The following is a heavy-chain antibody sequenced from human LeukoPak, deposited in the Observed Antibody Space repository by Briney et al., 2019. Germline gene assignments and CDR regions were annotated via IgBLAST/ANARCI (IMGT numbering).Heavy chain of an antibody. CDR1: GFTFRSHW. J-gene: IGHJ4*02. Sequence: GGSLRLSCAACGFTFRSHWMSWVRQAPGKGLEGVANIKQDGREKYYADSVKGRFTISRDNAKNSLYVQMNSLRAEDTAVYYCARGPGGFCSVTSCYTDYWGQGALVTVSS. CDR3: ARGPGGFCSVTSCYTDY. CDR2: IKQDGREK. D-gene: IGHD2-2*02. V-gene: IGHV3-7*01.